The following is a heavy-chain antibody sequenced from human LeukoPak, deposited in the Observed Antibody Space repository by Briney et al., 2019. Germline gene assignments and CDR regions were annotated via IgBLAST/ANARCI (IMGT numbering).Heavy chain of an antibody. CDR1: GFTVSSNY. Sequence: GGSLRLSCAASGFTVSSNYMGWVRQAPGKGLEWVSVIYSGGSTYYADSVKGRFTISRDNSKNTLYLQMDSLRAEDTAVYYCARGSITGTYFDYWGQGTLVTVSS. J-gene: IGHJ4*02. CDR2: IYSGGST. D-gene: IGHD1/OR15-1a*01. CDR3: ARGSITGTYFDY. V-gene: IGHV3-66*02.